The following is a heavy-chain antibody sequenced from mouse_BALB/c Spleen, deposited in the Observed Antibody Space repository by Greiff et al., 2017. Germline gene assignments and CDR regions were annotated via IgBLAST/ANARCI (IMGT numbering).Heavy chain of an antibody. D-gene: IGHD1-1*01. CDR3: ARSHYGSSYGWYFDV. CDR1: GFNIKDTY. CDR2: IDPANGNT. Sequence: DVQLQESGAELVKPGASVKLSCTASGFNIKDTYMHWVKQRPEQGLEWIGRIDPANGNTKYDPKFQGKATITADTSSNTAYLQLSSLTSEDTAVYYCARSHYGSSYGWYFDVWGAGTTVTVSS. J-gene: IGHJ1*01. V-gene: IGHV14-3*02.